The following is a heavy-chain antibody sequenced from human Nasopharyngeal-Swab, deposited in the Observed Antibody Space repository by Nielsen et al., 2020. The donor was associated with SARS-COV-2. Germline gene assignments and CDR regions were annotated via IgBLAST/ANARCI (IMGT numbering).Heavy chain of an antibody. CDR1: GYTFHSFA. CDR2: IRGNGGGM. CDR3: VRWKYQTLFVGDPCDI. J-gene: IGHJ3*02. Sequence: ESLMIYCPASGYTFHSFAVHWVRQAPGKGLEYVSSIRGNGGGMHYADSVWGRFTITRDNSKKTLYLPMSSLRGEDTAVYLCVRWKYQTLFVGDPCDIWGRGTMVRLF. V-gene: IGHV3-64D*09. D-gene: IGHD2-2*01.